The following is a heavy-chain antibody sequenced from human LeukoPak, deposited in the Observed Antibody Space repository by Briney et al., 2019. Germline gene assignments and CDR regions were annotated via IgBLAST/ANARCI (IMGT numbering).Heavy chain of an antibody. D-gene: IGHD6-6*01. V-gene: IGHV3-21*01. CDR1: GFTFSSYS. Sequence: GGSLRLSCAASGFTFSSYSMNWVRQAPGKGLEWVSSISSGSTYTYYADSVKGRFTISRDNAQNSMYLQMNSLRAEDTAVYYCGRVGGRSKAAKGDAFDIWGQGTMVTVSS. CDR3: GRVGGRSKAAKGDAFDI. CDR2: ISSGSTYT. J-gene: IGHJ3*02.